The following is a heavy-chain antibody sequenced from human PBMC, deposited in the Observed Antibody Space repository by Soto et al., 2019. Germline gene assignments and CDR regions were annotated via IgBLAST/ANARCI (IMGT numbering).Heavy chain of an antibody. Sequence: GGSLRLSCAASGFNVSSNYMSWVRQAPGKRLEWVSILYSVGSEYYADSVKGRFTISRDNSKNTLYLQMNSLRAEDTAVYYCARPMIVVVIGFGAFDIWGQGTMVTVSS. D-gene: IGHD3-22*01. J-gene: IGHJ3*02. V-gene: IGHV3-66*01. CDR1: GFNVSSNY. CDR3: ARPMIVVVIGFGAFDI. CDR2: LYSVGSE.